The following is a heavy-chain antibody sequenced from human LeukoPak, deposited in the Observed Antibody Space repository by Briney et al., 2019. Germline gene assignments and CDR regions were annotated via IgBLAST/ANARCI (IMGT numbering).Heavy chain of an antibody. CDR2: ISSSSSYI. CDR3: AREAVAGDSGDFQH. J-gene: IGHJ1*01. V-gene: IGHV3-21*01. D-gene: IGHD6-19*01. CDR1: GFTLSSYS. Sequence: GGSLRLSCAASGFTLSSYSMNWVRQAPGKGLEWVSSISSSSSYIYYADSVKGRFTISRDNAKNSLYLQMNSLRAEDTAVYYCAREAVAGDSGDFQHWGQGTLVTVSS.